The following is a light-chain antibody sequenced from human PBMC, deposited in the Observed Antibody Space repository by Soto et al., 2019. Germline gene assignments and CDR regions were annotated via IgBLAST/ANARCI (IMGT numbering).Light chain of an antibody. CDR1: QDISTW. CDR3: QQADSLPLVT. Sequence: DIHMTHSPSSVSGSWGDIVTITGRAIQDISTWLAWYQQKPGKAPKLLIYAASSLFSGVPSRFSGSGSGTDFTLTISSLQPEDFATYYCQQADSLPLVTFGQGTRLEIK. V-gene: IGKV1-12*01. J-gene: IGKJ5*01. CDR2: AAS.